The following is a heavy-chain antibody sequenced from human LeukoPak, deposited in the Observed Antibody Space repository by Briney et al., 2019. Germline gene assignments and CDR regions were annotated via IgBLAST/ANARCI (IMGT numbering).Heavy chain of an antibody. J-gene: IGHJ3*02. D-gene: IGHD2-15*01. CDR3: ARHSDRGELLRAFDI. V-gene: IGHV4-39*01. CDR1: GGSISSGTYY. CDR2: IYYSGST. Sequence: SETLSLTCTVSGGSISSGTYYWGWIRQPPGQGLEWIASIYYSGSTSYNPSPKSLVTISVDTSKNQFSLKLSSVTAADTAVYYCARHSDRGELLRAFDIWGQGTMVTVSS.